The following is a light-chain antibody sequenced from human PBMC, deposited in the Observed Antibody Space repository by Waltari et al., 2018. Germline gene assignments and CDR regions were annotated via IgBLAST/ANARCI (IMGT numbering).Light chain of an antibody. Sequence: QSALTQPRSVSGSPAQSVTISCSGTSSDIGGYNYVSWYQQYPGKAPKLIIYDVNKRPPGVPDRCSGSKSGNTASLTISGLQTEDEADYYCCSDAGPDNHVVFGGGTKMTVL. V-gene: IGLV2-11*01. CDR1: SSDIGGYNY. CDR3: CSDAGPDNHVV. J-gene: IGLJ2*01. CDR2: DVN.